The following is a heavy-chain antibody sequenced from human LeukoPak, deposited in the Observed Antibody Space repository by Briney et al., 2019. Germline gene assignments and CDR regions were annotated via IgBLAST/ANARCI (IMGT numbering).Heavy chain of an antibody. CDR1: GFTFSSNA. J-gene: IGHJ4*02. V-gene: IGHV3-23*01. CDR3: AKGSRQFSSDKAGPIDY. D-gene: IGHD6-19*01. CDR2: ISDSGDFT. Sequence: PGGSLRLSCAASGFTFSSNAMSWVRQAPGKGLEWVSSISDSGDFTYYADSVKGRFTISRDNFKNTLFVQMSSLRAEDTAVYYCAKGSRQFSSDKAGPIDYWGQGTLVTVSS.